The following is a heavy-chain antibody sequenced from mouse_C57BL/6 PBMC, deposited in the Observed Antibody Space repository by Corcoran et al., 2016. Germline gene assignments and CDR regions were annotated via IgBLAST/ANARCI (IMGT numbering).Heavy chain of an antibody. D-gene: IGHD2-1*01. CDR2: INPNNGGT. CDR1: GYTFTDYN. CDR3: ARWEGKRQFAY. J-gene: IGHJ3*01. Sequence: EVQLQQSGPELVKPGASVKIPCKASGYTFTDYNMDWVKQSHGKSLEWIGDINPNNGGTIYNQKFKGKATLTVDKSSSTAYMELRSLTSEDTAVYYCARWEGKRQFAYWGQGTLVTVSA. V-gene: IGHV1-18*01.